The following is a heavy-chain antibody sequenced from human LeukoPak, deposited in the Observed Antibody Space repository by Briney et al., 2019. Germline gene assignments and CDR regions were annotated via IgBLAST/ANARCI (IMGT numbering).Heavy chain of an antibody. D-gene: IGHD6-13*01. CDR1: GFTFSSYA. CDR2: ISSSGSTI. CDR3: ARTLRSSSWCD. V-gene: IGHV3-48*04. J-gene: IGHJ4*02. Sequence: GGSLRLSCAASGFTFSSYAMSWVRQAPGKGLEWVSYISSSGSTIYYADSVKGRFTISRDNAKNSLYLQMNSLRAEDTAVYYCARTLRSSSWCDWGQGTLVTVSS.